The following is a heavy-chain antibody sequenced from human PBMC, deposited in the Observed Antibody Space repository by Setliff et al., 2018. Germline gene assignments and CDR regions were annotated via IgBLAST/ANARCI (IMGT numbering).Heavy chain of an antibody. CDR3: ARLTYCYDRSGLNAFDI. CDR2: IYPGDSDT. Sequence: GESLKISCKGSGYSFTSYWIGWVRQMPGKGLEWMGIIYPGDSDTRYSPSFQGQVTISADKSISTAYLQWSSLKASDTAMYYCARLTYCYDRSGLNAFDIWGQGTMVTVSS. D-gene: IGHD3-22*01. CDR1: GYSFTSYW. J-gene: IGHJ3*02. V-gene: IGHV5-51*01.